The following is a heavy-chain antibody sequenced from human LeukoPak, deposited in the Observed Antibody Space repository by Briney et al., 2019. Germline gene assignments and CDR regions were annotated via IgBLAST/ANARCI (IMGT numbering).Heavy chain of an antibody. V-gene: IGHV1-69*13. CDR1: GGTFSSYA. CDR2: IIPIFGTA. D-gene: IGHD2-21*02. J-gene: IGHJ5*02. Sequence: GASVKVSCKASGGTFSSYAISWVRQAPGQGLEWMGGIIPIFGTANYAQKFQGRVTITADESTSTAYMELSSLRSEDTAVYYCARGKVVTAPAVRTNWFDPWGQGTLVTVSS. CDR3: ARGKVVTAPAVRTNWFDP.